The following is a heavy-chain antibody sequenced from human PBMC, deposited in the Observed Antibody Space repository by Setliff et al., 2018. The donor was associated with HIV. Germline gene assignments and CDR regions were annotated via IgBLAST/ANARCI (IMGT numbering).Heavy chain of an antibody. D-gene: IGHD6-19*01. Sequence: PSETLSLTCTVSGGSISSGTYYWSWIRQHPGRGLEWIGYIYTSGSTNYNPSLKSRVTISVDTSKNQFSLKLRSVTAADTAVYYCEVAGQWGQGTLVTVSS. V-gene: IGHV4-61*01. CDR2: IYTSGST. J-gene: IGHJ4*02. CDR3: EVAGQ. CDR1: GGSISSGTYY.